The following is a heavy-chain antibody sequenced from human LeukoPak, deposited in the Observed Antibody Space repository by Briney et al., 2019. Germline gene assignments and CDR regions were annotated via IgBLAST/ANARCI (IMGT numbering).Heavy chain of an antibody. J-gene: IGHJ4*02. Sequence: GGSLRLSCAASGFTFSSYAMHWVRQAPGKGLEWVAVISYDGSNKYYADSVKGRFTISRDNSKNTLYLQMNSLRAENTAVYYCAREYTFGGVIVISYWGQGTLVTVSS. V-gene: IGHV3-30*04. CDR3: AREYTFGGVIVISY. CDR2: ISYDGSNK. D-gene: IGHD3-16*02. CDR1: GFTFSSYA.